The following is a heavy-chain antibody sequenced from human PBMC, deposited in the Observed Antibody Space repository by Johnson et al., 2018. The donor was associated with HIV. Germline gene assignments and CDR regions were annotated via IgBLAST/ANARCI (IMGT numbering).Heavy chain of an antibody. CDR3: ARESTATRGDAFDI. V-gene: IGHV3-13*01. Sequence: EVQLVESGGGVVQPGGSLRLSCAASGFSISNYDMHWVRQVTGKRLEWVSGIATTGDTYYLGSVKGRFTISRDNSKNTLYLQMGSLRAEDMAVYYCARESTATRGDAFDIWGQGTMVTVSS. J-gene: IGHJ3*02. D-gene: IGHD4-17*01. CDR1: GFSISNYD. CDR2: IATTGDT.